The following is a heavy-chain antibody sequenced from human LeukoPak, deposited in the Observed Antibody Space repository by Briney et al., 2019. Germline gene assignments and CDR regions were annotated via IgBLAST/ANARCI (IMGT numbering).Heavy chain of an antibody. CDR3: ARGEQWLVYNWFDP. CDR2: IYYSGST. D-gene: IGHD6-19*01. V-gene: IGHV4-39*07. CDR1: GGSISSGSYY. J-gene: IGHJ5*02. Sequence: SQTLSLTCTVSGGSISSGSYYWGWIRQPPGKGLEWIGSIYYSGSTYYNPSLKSRVTISVDTSKNQFSLKLSSVTAADTAVYYCARGEQWLVYNWFDPWGQGTLVTVSS.